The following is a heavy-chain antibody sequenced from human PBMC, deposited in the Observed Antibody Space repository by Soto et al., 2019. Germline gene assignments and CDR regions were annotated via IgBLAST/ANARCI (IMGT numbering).Heavy chain of an antibody. Sequence: GASVKVSCKASGGTFSSYAISWVRQAPGQGLEWMGGIIPIFGTANYAQKFQGRVTMTTDTSTSTAYMELRSLRSDDTAVYYCARDAKDFDWLFLPYYFDYWGQGTLVTVSS. D-gene: IGHD3-9*01. CDR1: GGTFSSYA. J-gene: IGHJ4*02. V-gene: IGHV1-69*05. CDR3: ARDAKDFDWLFLPYYFDY. CDR2: IIPIFGTA.